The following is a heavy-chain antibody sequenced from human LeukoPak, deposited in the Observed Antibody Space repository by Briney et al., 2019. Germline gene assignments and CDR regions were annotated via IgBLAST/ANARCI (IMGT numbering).Heavy chain of an antibody. CDR2: IIPIFGTA. CDR1: GGTFISYG. J-gene: IGHJ6*02. Sequence: ASVKVSCKASGGTFISYGISWVRQAPGQGLEWMGGIIPIFGTANYAQKFQGRVTITADESTSTAYMELSSLRSEDTAVYYCARTGENPPAATLYGMDVWGQGTTVTVSS. CDR3: ARTGENPPAATLYGMDV. D-gene: IGHD2-15*01. V-gene: IGHV1-69*13.